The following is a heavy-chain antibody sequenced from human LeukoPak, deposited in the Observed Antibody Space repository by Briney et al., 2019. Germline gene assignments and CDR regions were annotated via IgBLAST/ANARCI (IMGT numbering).Heavy chain of an antibody. V-gene: IGHV3-33*01. Sequence: PGRSLRLSCAASGFTFSSYGMHWVRQAPGKGLEWVAFISYDGNNKYYADSVKGRFTISRDSSKNTLYLQMNSLRAEDDTAVYYCATRNFDDSGIYALGYWGQGTLVTVSS. CDR3: ATRNFDDSGIYALGY. D-gene: IGHD3-10*01. CDR1: GFTFSSYG. J-gene: IGHJ4*02. CDR2: ISYDGNNK.